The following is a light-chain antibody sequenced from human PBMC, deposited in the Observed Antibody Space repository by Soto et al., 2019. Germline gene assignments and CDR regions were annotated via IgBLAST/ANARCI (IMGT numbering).Light chain of an antibody. V-gene: IGLV2-23*01. CDR1: SRFDGSFSL. CDR3: CLYIGATTYV. CDR2: EGN. Sequence: QPALAQPASVSGSPGQSITISCTGTSRFDGSFSLVSWHQQHPGKAPKVMISEGNRRPSGGPDRFSGSTSDNSSSLTISGLQADDEAEYYCCLYIGATTYVFGTGTKVTVL. J-gene: IGLJ1*01.